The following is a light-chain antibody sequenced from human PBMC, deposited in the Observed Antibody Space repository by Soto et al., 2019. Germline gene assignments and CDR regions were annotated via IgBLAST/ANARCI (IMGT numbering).Light chain of an antibody. CDR2: GAS. CDR1: QGISSA. CDR3: QQLQTYPST. V-gene: IGKV1-13*02. Sequence: AIQLTQSPSSLSASVGDRVSITCRASQGISSALAWYQHKPGKAPKILIYGASSLQSGVPSRFSGSESGTECTLTISSLQPDDFATYYCQQLQTYPSTLCQGTRLAIK. J-gene: IGKJ5*01.